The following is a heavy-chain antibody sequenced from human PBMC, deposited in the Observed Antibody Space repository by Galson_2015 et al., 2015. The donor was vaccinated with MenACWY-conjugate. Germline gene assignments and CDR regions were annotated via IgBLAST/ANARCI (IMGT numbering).Heavy chain of an antibody. D-gene: IGHD7-27*01. Sequence: LSLTCTVSGGSISSHYWSWFRQPPGKGLEWIAYIRDTGGLKDNPSLKSRVTMSADKSNNQFSLRLISVTAADTAVYYCARIPTWGSSFGYSDYWGQGSLVAVSS. V-gene: IGHV4-59*08. CDR2: IRDTGGL. J-gene: IGHJ4*02. CDR3: ARIPTWGSSFGYSDY. CDR1: GGSISSHY.